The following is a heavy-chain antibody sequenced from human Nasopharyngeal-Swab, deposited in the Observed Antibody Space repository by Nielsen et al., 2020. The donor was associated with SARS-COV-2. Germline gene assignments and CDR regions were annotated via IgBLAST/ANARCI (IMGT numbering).Heavy chain of an antibody. V-gene: IGHV1-46*01. CDR3: AREDIGVVLVAMGYNWFDP. CDR2: INPSAGST. D-gene: IGHD2-2*01. Sequence: ASVKVSCKASGYTFTSYYIHWVRQAPGQGLEWMGIINPSAGSTSYAQKFQGRVTMTRDTSTSTVSMELSSLRSEDTAVYYCAREDIGVVLVAMGYNWFDPWGQGTLVTVSS. J-gene: IGHJ5*02. CDR1: GYTFTSYY.